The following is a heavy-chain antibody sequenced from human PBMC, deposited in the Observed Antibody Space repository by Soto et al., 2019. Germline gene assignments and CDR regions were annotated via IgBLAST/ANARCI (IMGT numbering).Heavy chain of an antibody. J-gene: IGHJ4*02. CDR2: ISGSGGST. Sequence: EVQLLESGGGLVQPGGSLRLSCAASGFTFSSYAMGWVRQAPGKGLEWVSTISGSGGSTYYADSVKGRFTISRDNSKNTLYLQMNSLRADNTAVYYCAKVCSSYSYGCFDYWGQGTLVTVSS. D-gene: IGHD5-18*01. CDR3: AKVCSSYSYGCFDY. CDR1: GFTFSSYA. V-gene: IGHV3-23*01.